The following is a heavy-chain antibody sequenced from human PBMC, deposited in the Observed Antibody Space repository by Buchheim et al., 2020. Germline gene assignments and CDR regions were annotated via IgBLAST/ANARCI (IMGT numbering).Heavy chain of an antibody. J-gene: IGHJ6*02. CDR3: ARGEPEYYYYGMDV. CDR1: GFTFSDYY. V-gene: IGHV3-11*06. Sequence: QVQLVESGGGLVKPGGSLRLSCAASGFTFSDYYMSWIRQAPGKGLEWVSYISSSSSYTNYAESVKGRFTISREKAKNSLYMQMNSLRAEDTAVYYCARGEPEYYYYGMDVWGQGTT. D-gene: IGHD1-14*01. CDR2: ISSSSSYT.